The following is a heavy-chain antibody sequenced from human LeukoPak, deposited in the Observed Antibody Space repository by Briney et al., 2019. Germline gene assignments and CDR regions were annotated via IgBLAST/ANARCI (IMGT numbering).Heavy chain of an antibody. CDR3: AREGGYDILTGYQDY. J-gene: IGHJ4*02. CDR2: INPNNGDT. D-gene: IGHD3-9*01. Sequence: GASVKVSCKASGYIFTTYFIHWVRQAPGQGLEWMGWINPNNGDTNYVQKFQGRVTMTRDTSISTAYMELTRLRSDGTAVYYCAREGGYDILTGYQDYWGQGTLVTVSS. V-gene: IGHV1-2*02. CDR1: GYIFTTYF.